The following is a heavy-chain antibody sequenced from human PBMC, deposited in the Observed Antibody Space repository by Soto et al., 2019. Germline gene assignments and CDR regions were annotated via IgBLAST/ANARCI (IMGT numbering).Heavy chain of an antibody. V-gene: IGHV3-48*01. CDR3: ARDILESNWFDP. J-gene: IGHJ5*02. D-gene: IGHD3-3*01. CDR1: GFTFSSYS. Sequence: EVQLVESGGGLVQPGGSLRLSCAASGFTFSSYSMNWVRQAPGKGLEWVSYISSSSSTLYYADSVKGRFTISRDNAKNSLYLQMNSLRAEDTTVYYCARDILESNWFDPWGQGTLVTVSS. CDR2: ISSSSSTL.